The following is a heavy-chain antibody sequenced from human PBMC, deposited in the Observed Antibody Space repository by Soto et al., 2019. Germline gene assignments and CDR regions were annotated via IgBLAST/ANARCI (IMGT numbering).Heavy chain of an antibody. CDR3: ARGLRYFDWLLRA. J-gene: IGHJ5*02. V-gene: IGHV3-21*01. D-gene: IGHD3-9*01. CDR1: GFTFSSYS. CDR2: ISSSSSYI. Sequence: GGSLRLSCAASGFTFSSYSMNWVRQALGKGLEWVSSISSSSSYIYYADSVKGRFTISRDNAKNSLYLQMNSLRAEDTAVYYCARGLRYFDWLLRAWGQGYLVTVSS.